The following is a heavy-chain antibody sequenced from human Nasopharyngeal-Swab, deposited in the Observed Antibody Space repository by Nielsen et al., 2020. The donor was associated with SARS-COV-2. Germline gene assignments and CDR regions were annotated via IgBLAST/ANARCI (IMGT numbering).Heavy chain of an antibody. Sequence: GGSLRLSCAASGFTFSSYWVSWVRQAPGKGLEWVANIKQDGSEKYYVDSVKGRFTISRDNAKNSLYLQMNSLRAEDTAVYYCAYSSSWTTVGDYWGQGTLVTVSS. CDR2: IKQDGSEK. D-gene: IGHD6-13*01. J-gene: IGHJ4*02. CDR1: GFTFSSYW. V-gene: IGHV3-7*01. CDR3: AYSSSWTTVGDY.